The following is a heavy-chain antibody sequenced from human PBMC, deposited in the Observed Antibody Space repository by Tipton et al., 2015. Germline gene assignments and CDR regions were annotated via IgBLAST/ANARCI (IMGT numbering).Heavy chain of an antibody. D-gene: IGHD1-14*01. Sequence: TLSLTCTVSGASIGSGGTYWSWIRQFPGKGLEWIGHIYFSGSTFYSPSLKSRLTISKDTSKNQLFLKLSSVTAADTAVYYCARGGYSNHDFDYWGQGTLVTVSS. CDR2: IYFSGST. CDR3: ARGGYSNHDFDY. V-gene: IGHV4-31*03. J-gene: IGHJ4*02. CDR1: GASIGSGGTY.